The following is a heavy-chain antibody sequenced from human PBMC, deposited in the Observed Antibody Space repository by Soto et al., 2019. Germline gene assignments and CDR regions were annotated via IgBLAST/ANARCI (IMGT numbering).Heavy chain of an antibody. CDR1: GFTFSSYG. D-gene: IGHD3-22*01. J-gene: IGHJ4*02. CDR2: ISYDGSNK. Sequence: QVQLVESGGGVVQPGRSLRLSCAASGFTFSSYGMHWVRQAPGKGLEWVAVISYDGSNKYYADSVKGRFTISRDNSKTTLYLQMNSLRAEDTAVYYCAKEWVYDRSGGSFDYWGQGTLVTASS. V-gene: IGHV3-30*18. CDR3: AKEWVYDRSGGSFDY.